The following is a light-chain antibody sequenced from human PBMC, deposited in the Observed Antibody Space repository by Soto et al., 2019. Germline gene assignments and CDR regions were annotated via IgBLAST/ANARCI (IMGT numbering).Light chain of an antibody. CDR2: EVA. CDR1: SSDVAAFDY. V-gene: IGLV2-14*01. CDR3: SSYTIDSSVV. J-gene: IGLJ2*01. Sequence: QSALTQPASVSGSPGQSITISCTGTSSDVAAFDYVSWYQQHPGQAPKLIIYEVANRPSGVSSRFSGSKSGSTASLTISGLQPEDEAHYYCSSYTIDSSVVFGGGTQLTVL.